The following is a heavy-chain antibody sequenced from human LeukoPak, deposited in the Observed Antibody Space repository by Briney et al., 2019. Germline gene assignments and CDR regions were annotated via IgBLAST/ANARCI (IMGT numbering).Heavy chain of an antibody. J-gene: IGHJ4*02. CDR1: GGSFSGYY. D-gene: IGHD2-2*02. Sequence: SETLSLTCAVYGGSFSGYYWSWIRQPPGKGLEWIGEINHSGSTNYNPSLKSRVTISVDTSKNQFSPKLSSVTAADTAVYYCASSGDIYTNSHFDYWGQGTLVTVSS. CDR3: ASSGDIYTNSHFDY. CDR2: INHSGST. V-gene: IGHV4-34*01.